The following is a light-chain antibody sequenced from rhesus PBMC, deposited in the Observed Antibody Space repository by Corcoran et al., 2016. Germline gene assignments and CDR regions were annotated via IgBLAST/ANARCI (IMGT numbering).Light chain of an antibody. CDR3: QQHNSYPYS. CDR1: QGISNY. Sequence: DIQMTQSPSCLSASVGDIVTITWRASQGISNYLAWYQQKPGKAPKPLIYYASKFESGDPSRFSGRGSGTDVTHPISSLQPEDFATYYCQQHNSYPYSFGQGAKVEIK. CDR2: YAS. V-gene: IGKV1S14*01. J-gene: IGKJ2*01.